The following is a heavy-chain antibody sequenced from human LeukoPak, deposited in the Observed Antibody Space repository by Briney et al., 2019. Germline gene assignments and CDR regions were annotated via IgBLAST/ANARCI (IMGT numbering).Heavy chain of an antibody. Sequence: GGSLRLSCAASGFTFNSYSMNWVRQAPGKGLEWVSSISSSSSYIYYADSVKGRFTISRDNAKNSLYLQMNSLRAEDTAVYYCARGGSSGWYSQYFQPWGQGTLVTVSS. V-gene: IGHV3-21*06. D-gene: IGHD6-19*01. CDR1: GFTFNSYS. J-gene: IGHJ1*01. CDR2: ISSSSSYI. CDR3: ARGGSSGWYSQYFQP.